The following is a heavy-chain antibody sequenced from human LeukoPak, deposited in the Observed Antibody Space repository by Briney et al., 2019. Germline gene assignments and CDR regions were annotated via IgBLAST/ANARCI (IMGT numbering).Heavy chain of an antibody. J-gene: IGHJ4*02. Sequence: SETLSLTCAVSGGSINSSSYYWGWIRQPPGKALEWIGSIYHSGYTYYNPSLKSRVTISVDTSKNQFSLKLSSVTAADTAVYYCARSSMFRGVTVDYWGQGTLVTVSS. CDR2: IYHSGYT. CDR3: ARSSMFRGVTVDY. CDR1: GGSINSSSYY. V-gene: IGHV4-39*01. D-gene: IGHD3-10*01.